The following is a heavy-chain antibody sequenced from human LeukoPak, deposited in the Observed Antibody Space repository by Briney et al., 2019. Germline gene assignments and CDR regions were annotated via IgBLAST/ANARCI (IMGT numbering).Heavy chain of an antibody. D-gene: IGHD2-15*01. CDR2: IYYSGST. CDR1: GGSISSSSYY. CDR3: AGGGVVVVAATAYDY. Sequence: SETLSLTCTVSGGSISSSSYYWGWIRQPPGQGLEWIGSIYYSGSTYYNPSLKSRVTISVDTSKNQFSLKLSSVTAADTAVYYCAGGGVVVVAATAYDYWGQGTLVTVSS. J-gene: IGHJ4*02. V-gene: IGHV4-39*01.